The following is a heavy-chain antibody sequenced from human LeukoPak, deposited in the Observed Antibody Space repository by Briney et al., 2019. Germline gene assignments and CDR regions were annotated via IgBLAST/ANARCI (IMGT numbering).Heavy chain of an antibody. V-gene: IGHV1-18*01. CDR2: ISAYSGHT. D-gene: IGHD4-11*01. J-gene: IGHJ4*02. CDR1: GYPFTSYG. Sequence: ASVKVSCKASGYPFTSYGIVWVRQAPGQGLEWMGWISAYSGHTNYAQKLQGRVTMTTDRSTSTVYMELRSPRFDDTAVYYCARGADYKTVKYDYWGQGPWSPSPQ. CDR3: ARGADYKTVKYDY.